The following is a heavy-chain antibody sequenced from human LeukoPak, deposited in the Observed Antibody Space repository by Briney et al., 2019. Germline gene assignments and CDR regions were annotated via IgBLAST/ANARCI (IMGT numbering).Heavy chain of an antibody. V-gene: IGHV1-69*04. D-gene: IGHD3-10*01. Sequence: ASVKVSCKASGGTFINSAISWVRQAPGQGLEWIGRIIPILRVANFAQKFQGRVTITADKSTSTAYMELSSLRSEDTALYYCARDTIYYGSGSSTTIGRSGFGDYYYYYGKDVWGQGTTVTVSS. CDR2: IIPILRVA. CDR1: GGTFINSA. J-gene: IGHJ6*02. CDR3: ARDTIYYGSGSSTTIGRSGFGDYYYYYGKDV.